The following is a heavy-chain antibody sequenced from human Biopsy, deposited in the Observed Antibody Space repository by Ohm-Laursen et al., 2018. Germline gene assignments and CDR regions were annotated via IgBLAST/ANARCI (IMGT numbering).Heavy chain of an antibody. J-gene: IGHJ6*02. CDR2: IYYSGST. D-gene: IGHD2/OR15-2a*01. CDR1: GGSISSDY. CDR3: ARATNSTGWPYYYFYGMDV. V-gene: IGHV4-59*01. Sequence: GTLSLSCTVSGGSISSDYWSWIRQTPGKGLEWIGYIYYSGSTNYNPSLKSRVTISVDTSKNQFSLRLNSVTAADTAVYYCARATNSTGWPYYYFYGMDVWGQGTTVTVSS.